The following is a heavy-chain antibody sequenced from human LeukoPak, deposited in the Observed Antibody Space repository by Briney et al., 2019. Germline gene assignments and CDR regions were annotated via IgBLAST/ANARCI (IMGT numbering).Heavy chain of an antibody. J-gene: IGHJ3*02. D-gene: IGHD2-15*01. Sequence: SETLSLTCAVSGYSISSGYYWGWIRRPPGKGLEWIGSIHHSGSTYYKSSLKSRVTMLVDKSKNHFSLKLSSATAADTAVYRCARQLGYCSGGSCSLGAFDIWGQGTMVTVSP. CDR3: ARQLGYCSGGSCSLGAFDI. V-gene: IGHV4-38-2*01. CDR2: IHHSGST. CDR1: GYSISSGYY.